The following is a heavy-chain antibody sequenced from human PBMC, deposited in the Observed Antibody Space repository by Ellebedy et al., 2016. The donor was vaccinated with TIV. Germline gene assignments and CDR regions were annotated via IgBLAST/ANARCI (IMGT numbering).Heavy chain of an antibody. CDR2: IDSSGTYI. CDR3: ASGAYDI. J-gene: IGHJ3*02. V-gene: IGHV3-21*01. CDR1: GFTFSSFG. Sequence: PGGSLRLSCAASGFTFSSFGMNWVRQASGKGLEWVSSIDSSGTYIYYADSVKGRFTISRDNAKISLYLEMNSLTAEDTAVYYCASGAYDIWGQGTMVTVSS.